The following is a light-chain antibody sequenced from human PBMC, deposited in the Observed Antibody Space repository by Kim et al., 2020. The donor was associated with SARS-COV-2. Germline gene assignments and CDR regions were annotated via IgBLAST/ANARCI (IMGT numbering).Light chain of an antibody. CDR1: QGISSY. V-gene: IGKV1-8*01. J-gene: IGKJ2*03. CDR2: AAS. CDR3: QQYYSYPHS. Sequence: SASTVDRFTITCRSSQGISSYLVWYQQLPGKAPNLLIFAASTLQSGVPSSFSGSGSGTDFTLTISCLQSEDFATYYCQQYYSYPHSCGQGTKLEI.